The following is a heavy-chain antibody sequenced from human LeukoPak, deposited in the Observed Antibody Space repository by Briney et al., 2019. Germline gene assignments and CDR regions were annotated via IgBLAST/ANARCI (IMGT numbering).Heavy chain of an antibody. V-gene: IGHV1-58*02. Sequence: ASVKVSCKTSGFTFTSSAMQWMRPARGQRLERIGWIVVGSGNTNYAQVFQERVTITRDMSTRTAYMELSSLRSEDTAVYYCAALRFGSGSYSFDYWGQGTLVTVSS. CDR3: AALRFGSGSYSFDY. D-gene: IGHD3-10*01. CDR1: GFTFTSSA. J-gene: IGHJ4*02. CDR2: IVVGSGNT.